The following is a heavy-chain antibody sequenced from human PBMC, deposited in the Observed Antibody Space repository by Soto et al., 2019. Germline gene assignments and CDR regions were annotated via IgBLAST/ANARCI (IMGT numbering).Heavy chain of an antibody. CDR2: IYYSGST. D-gene: IGHD5-18*01. V-gene: IGHV4-39*07. Sequence: SETLSLTCTVSGGSISSSSYYWGWIHQPPGKGLEWIGSIYYSGSTYYNPSLKSRVTISVDTSKNQFSLKLSSVTAADTAVYYCARDWDKAGDAFDIWGQGTMVTVSS. CDR1: GGSISSSSYY. CDR3: ARDWDKAGDAFDI. J-gene: IGHJ3*02.